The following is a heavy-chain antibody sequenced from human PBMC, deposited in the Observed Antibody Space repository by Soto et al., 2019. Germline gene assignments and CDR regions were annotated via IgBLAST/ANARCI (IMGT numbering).Heavy chain of an antibody. CDR2: INQDGTIN. CDR3: ARWESGDWYLGI. CDR1: GFTFSGYW. V-gene: IGHV3-7*03. Sequence: EMQLVESGGGLAQPGGSLRLSCAASGFTFSGYWMTWVRQAPGKGLEWVASINQDGTINYFVDSVRGRFTISRDNAKSSVFLQMINLRVDDTAVYYCARWESGDWYLGIWGQGTLIAVSS. D-gene: IGHD2-21*02. J-gene: IGHJ4*02.